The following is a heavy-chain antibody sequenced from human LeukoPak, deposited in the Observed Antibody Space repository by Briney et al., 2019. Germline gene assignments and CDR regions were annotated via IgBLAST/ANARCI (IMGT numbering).Heavy chain of an antibody. J-gene: IGHJ6*02. V-gene: IGHV3-9*01. CDR3: AKHLRATNTFTFFGLDV. D-gene: IGHD1-26*01. Sequence: GGSLRLSCAATGFSFKDYAMHWVRQIPGKGLEWFSAISWNGGSTAYADSVKGRFTISRDNAKNSLFLQLSNLRPEDTALYYCAKHLRATNTFTFFGLDVWGQGTTVTVSS. CDR1: GFSFKDYA. CDR2: ISWNGGST.